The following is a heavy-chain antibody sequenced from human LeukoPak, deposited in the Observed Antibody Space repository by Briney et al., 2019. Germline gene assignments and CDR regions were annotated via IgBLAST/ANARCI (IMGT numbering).Heavy chain of an antibody. CDR3: ARFSFYHPHY. D-gene: IGHD3-16*01. J-gene: IGHJ4*02. CDR1: GYTFTSYD. CDR2: MNPNSGNT. Sequence: ASVTVSRKASGYTFTSYDIHWVRQATEQGLEWMGWMNPNSGNTGYAQKFRGRVTTSRNTSISIAYMELSSLGSEDAAVYYAARFSFYHPHYWGQGTLVTVSS. V-gene: IGHV1-8*01.